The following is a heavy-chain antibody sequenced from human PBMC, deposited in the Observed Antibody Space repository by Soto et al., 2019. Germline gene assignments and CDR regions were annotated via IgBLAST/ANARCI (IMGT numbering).Heavy chain of an antibody. CDR2: IIPIFGTA. J-gene: IGHJ6*02. Sequence: QVQLVQSGAEVKKPGSSVKVSCKASGGTLSSYAISWVRQAPGQGLEWMGGIIPIFGTANYAQKFQGRVTITADESTSTAYMELSSLRSEDTAVYYCASHYGDYIYYYYGMDVWGQGTTVTVSS. CDR1: GGTLSSYA. CDR3: ASHYGDYIYYYYGMDV. V-gene: IGHV1-69*12. D-gene: IGHD4-17*01.